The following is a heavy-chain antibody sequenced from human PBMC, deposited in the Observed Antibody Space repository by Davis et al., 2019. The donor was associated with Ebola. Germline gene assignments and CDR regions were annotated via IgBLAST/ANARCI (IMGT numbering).Heavy chain of an antibody. J-gene: IGHJ6*02. D-gene: IGHD1-26*01. CDR1: GYFFTGFY. V-gene: IGHV1-2*06. Sequence: ASVKVSCKASGYFFTGFYMHWVRQAPGQGLEWMGRINPNNGVANYAQKFQGRVTMTTDTSTSTAYMELRSLRSDDTAVYYCARSRGSYYVYYYGMDVWGQGTTVTVSS. CDR2: INPNNGVA. CDR3: ARSRGSYYVYYYGMDV.